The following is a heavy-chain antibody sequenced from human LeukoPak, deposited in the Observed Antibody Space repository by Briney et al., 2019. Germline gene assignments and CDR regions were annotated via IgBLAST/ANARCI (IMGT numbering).Heavy chain of an antibody. Sequence: GGSLRLSCAASGFPFSTYAMSWVRQAPGKGLEWVSSIRGSDGSTYYADSVKGRFAISRDNSKNTLYLQMNSLRAEDTAVYYCAKDVYGDYGGLDYWGQGTLVTVPS. CDR3: AKDVYGDYGGLDY. CDR2: IRGSDGST. J-gene: IGHJ4*02. V-gene: IGHV3-23*01. CDR1: GFPFSTYA. D-gene: IGHD4-17*01.